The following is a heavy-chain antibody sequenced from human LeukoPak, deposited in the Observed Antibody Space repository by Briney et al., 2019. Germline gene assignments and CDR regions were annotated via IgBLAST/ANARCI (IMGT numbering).Heavy chain of an antibody. J-gene: IGHJ4*02. V-gene: IGHV4-34*01. D-gene: IGHD3-10*02. Sequence: SETLSLTCAVYGGSFSGYYWNWIRQPPGKGLECIGEINHSGSTNYNPSLKSRVTISVDTSKNQFSLKLSSVTAADTAVYYCARGPRFGPGYFDYWGQGTLVTVSS. CDR2: INHSGST. CDR1: GGSFSGYY. CDR3: ARGPRFGPGYFDY.